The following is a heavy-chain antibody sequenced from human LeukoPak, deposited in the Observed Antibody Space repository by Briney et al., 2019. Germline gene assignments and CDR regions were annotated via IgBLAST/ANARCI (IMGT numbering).Heavy chain of an antibody. CDR3: ARGLYGRVAANWFDP. CDR2: ISSSSYI. V-gene: IGHV3-21*01. CDR1: GFTFSSYS. D-gene: IGHD4-17*01. J-gene: IGHJ5*02. Sequence: GGSLRLSCAASGFTFSSYSMNWVRQAPGKGLEWVSPISSSSYIYYADSVEGRFTISRDNAKNSLYLQMNSLRAEDTAVYYCARGLYGRVAANWFDPWGQGTLVTVYS.